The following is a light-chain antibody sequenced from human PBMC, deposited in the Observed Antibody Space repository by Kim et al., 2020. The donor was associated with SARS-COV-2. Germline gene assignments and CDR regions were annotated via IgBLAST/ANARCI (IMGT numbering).Light chain of an antibody. Sequence: AWGQTGRITGKGDSRRSYYASWYQQKPGQAHVLVIYGKNNRPSGIPDRFSGSSAGNTASLTITGAQAEDEADYYCNSRDSSGNHVVFGGGTQLTVL. J-gene: IGLJ2*01. CDR3: NSRDSSGNHVV. CDR1: SRRSYY. V-gene: IGLV3-19*01. CDR2: GKN.